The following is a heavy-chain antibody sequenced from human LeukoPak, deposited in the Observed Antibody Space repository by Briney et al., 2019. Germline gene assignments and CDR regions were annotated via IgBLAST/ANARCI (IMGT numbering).Heavy chain of an antibody. CDR3: ARGKIAVAGRGAFDI. V-gene: IGHV4-59*08. CDR2: LSYSGTT. J-gene: IGHJ3*02. CDR1: GDSISGSY. Sequence: SETLSLTCAVSGDSISGSYWSWIRQPPGKGLEWIGFLSYSGTTSYNPSLKSRLTISGDTSRNQFSLKLDSVTAADTAVYYCARGKIAVAGRGAFDIWGQGTMVTVSS. D-gene: IGHD6-19*01.